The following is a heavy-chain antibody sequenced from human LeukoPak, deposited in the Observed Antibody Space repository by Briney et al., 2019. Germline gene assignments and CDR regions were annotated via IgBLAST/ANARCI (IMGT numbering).Heavy chain of an antibody. CDR3: ARDRAGLGLLDF. Sequence: PSETLSLTCAVSGGPISSGGYSWAWLRQPRGKGREWIVYIFQSGSPSYNPSLRSRVTISVDTSRNQFSLKLNSVTAADTAMYYCARDRAGLGLLDFWGPGTMVTVSS. J-gene: IGHJ3*01. CDR1: GGPISSGGYS. V-gene: IGHV4-30-2*01. D-gene: IGHD1-26*01. CDR2: IFQSGSP.